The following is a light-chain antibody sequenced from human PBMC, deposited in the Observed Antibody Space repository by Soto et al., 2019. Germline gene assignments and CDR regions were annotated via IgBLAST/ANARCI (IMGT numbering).Light chain of an antibody. V-gene: IGKV3-15*01. CDR1: QSVSSN. CDR3: QQYRNWPRT. J-gene: IGKJ1*01. Sequence: EIVMTQSPATLSLSPGERATLSCRASQSVSSNLAWYQQKPGQAPRLLIYGASTRSTGIPARFSGSGSGTEFPLTISSLESEDFAVYYCQQYRNWPRTFGRGNKVEIK. CDR2: GAS.